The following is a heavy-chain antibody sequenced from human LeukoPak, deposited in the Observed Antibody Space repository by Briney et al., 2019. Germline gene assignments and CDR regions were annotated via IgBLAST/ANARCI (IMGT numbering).Heavy chain of an antibody. J-gene: IGHJ4*02. Sequence: ASVKVSCKASGYTFTSYGISWVRQAPGQGLEWMGWISGYNGNINYAQKLQGRVTMTTDTATSTAYMELRTLRSDDTAVYYCARYEAASGSYWGFDYWGEGAPVTVSS. CDR1: GYTFTSYG. CDR2: ISGYNGNI. CDR3: ARYEAASGSYWGFDY. V-gene: IGHV1-18*01. D-gene: IGHD1-26*01.